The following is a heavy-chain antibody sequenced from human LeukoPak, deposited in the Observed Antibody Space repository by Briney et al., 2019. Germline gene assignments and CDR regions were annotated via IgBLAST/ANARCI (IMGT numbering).Heavy chain of an antibody. CDR2: IYYSGST. Sequence: SETLSLTCTVSGGSIRSYYWSWIRQPPGKGLEWIGYIYYSGSTNYNPSLKSRVTISVDTSKNQFSLKLSSVAAADTAVYYCARSGHYGSGSYTFDYWGQGTLVTVSS. D-gene: IGHD3-10*01. V-gene: IGHV4-59*01. CDR3: ARSGHYGSGSYTFDY. J-gene: IGHJ4*02. CDR1: GGSIRSYY.